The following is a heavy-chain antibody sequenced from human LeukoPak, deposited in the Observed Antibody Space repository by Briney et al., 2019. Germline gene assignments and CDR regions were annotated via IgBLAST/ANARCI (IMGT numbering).Heavy chain of an antibody. CDR1: GVSISISSYY. CDR2: IYYSGST. CDR3: ARAGTRTYAFDI. V-gene: IGHV4-39*07. J-gene: IGHJ3*02. Sequence: SETLSLTCTVSGVSISISSYYWGWIRQPPGKGLEWIGSIYYSGSTYYHPSLKSRVTISVDKSKNQFSLSLISVTAADRAAYCCARAGTRTYAFDIWGPGTLVTVSS.